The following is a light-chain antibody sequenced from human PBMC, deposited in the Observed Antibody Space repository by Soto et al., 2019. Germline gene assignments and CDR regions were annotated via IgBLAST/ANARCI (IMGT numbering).Light chain of an antibody. CDR2: EVN. CDR1: SSDVGSYNL. J-gene: IGLJ3*02. CDR3: CSYVVSSIVM. V-gene: IGLV2-23*02. Sequence: QSVLTQPASVSGSPGQSITISCTGTSSDVGSYNLVSWYQQLPGKAPKLIIYEVNERPSGISDRFSGSKSGNTASLTISGLQGEDEADYYCCSYVVSSIVMFCGGTKVTVL.